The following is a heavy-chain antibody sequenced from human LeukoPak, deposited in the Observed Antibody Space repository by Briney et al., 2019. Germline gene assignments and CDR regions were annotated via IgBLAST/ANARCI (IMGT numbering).Heavy chain of an antibody. CDR3: ATDTSADYAVAAFDI. Sequence: ASVKVSCKVSGYTLTELSMHWVRQAPGKGLEWMGGFDPEDGETIYAQKFQGRVTMTEDTSTDTAYMELSSLRSEDTAVYYCATDTSADYAVAAFDIWGQGTTVTVSS. CDR1: GYTLTELS. CDR2: FDPEDGET. D-gene: IGHD4-17*01. V-gene: IGHV1-24*01. J-gene: IGHJ3*02.